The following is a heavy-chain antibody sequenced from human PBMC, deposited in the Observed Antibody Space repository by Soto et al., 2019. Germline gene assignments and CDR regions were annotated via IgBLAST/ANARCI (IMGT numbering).Heavy chain of an antibody. CDR2: ISAYNGNT. CDR3: ARPELGMRAFDI. CDR1: GYTFTSYG. Sequence: ASVKVSCKASGYTFTSYGISWVRHAPGQGLEWMGWISAYNGNTNYAQKLQGRVTMTTDTSTSTAYMELRSLRSDDTAVYYCARPELGMRAFDIWGQGTMVTVSS. V-gene: IGHV1-18*01. J-gene: IGHJ3*02. D-gene: IGHD7-27*01.